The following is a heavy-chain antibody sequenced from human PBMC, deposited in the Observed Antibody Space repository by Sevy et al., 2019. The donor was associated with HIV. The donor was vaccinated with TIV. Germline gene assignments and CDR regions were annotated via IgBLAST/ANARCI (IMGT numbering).Heavy chain of an antibody. D-gene: IGHD4-17*01. CDR1: GDSSGSGYYY. Sequence: SETLSLTCTVSGDSSGSGYYYWGWIRQPAGKGLEWIGRIGARGETHYNPSLKGRFTISLDTAKNPMSLRLTSVTAADTAMYYCAREIGQSVTHDYGDYFDYWGQGTLVTVSS. J-gene: IGHJ4*02. CDR2: IGARGET. CDR3: AREIGQSVTHDYGDYFDY. V-gene: IGHV4-61*02.